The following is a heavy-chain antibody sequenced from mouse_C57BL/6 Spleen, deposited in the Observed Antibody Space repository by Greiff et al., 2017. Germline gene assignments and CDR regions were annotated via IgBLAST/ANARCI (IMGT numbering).Heavy chain of an antibody. J-gene: IGHJ3*01. CDR3: ARLTAQARRAY. CDR1: GYAFSSSW. D-gene: IGHD3-2*02. Sequence: VQLVESGPDLVKPGDSVTISCTASGYAFSSSWLNWVNQRPGRGLEWFGRIYPGDGDTNYHGKFKGKVTLTPDKSSSTAYMQLSSLTSEDCAVYVCARLTAQARRAYWGQGTMVTVSA. CDR2: IYPGDGDT. V-gene: IGHV1-82*01.